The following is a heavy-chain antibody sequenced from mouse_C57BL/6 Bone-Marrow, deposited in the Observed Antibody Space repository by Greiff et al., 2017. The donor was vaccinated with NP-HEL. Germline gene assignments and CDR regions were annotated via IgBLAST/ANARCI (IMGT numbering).Heavy chain of an antibody. J-gene: IGHJ4*01. V-gene: IGHV1-72*01. Sequence: VKLMESGAELVKPGASVKLSCKASGYTFTSYWMHWVKQRPGRGLAWIGRIDPNSGGTKYNEKFKSKATLTVDKPSSTAYMQLSRLASADSAVYFCARRGLRHAIDYWGRGTAVTVSS. CDR2: IDPNSGGT. D-gene: IGHD2-4*01. CDR3: ARRGLRHAIDY. CDR1: GYTFTSYW.